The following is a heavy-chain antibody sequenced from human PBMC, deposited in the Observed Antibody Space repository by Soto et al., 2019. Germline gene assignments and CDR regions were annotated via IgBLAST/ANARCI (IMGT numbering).Heavy chain of an antibody. J-gene: IGHJ4*02. D-gene: IGHD3-22*01. CDR1: GFTFGNYA. Sequence: PGGSLRLSCAASGFTFGNYAMHWVRQAPGKGLEWVAVVSYDGSKQFYADSVEGRFTISRDSSKSTLYLHMDNLRDEDTAVYYCARDRVYYYDNSGYYNFDYWGQGTLVTVSS. V-gene: IGHV3-30-3*01. CDR3: ARDRVYYYDNSGYYNFDY. CDR2: VSYDGSKQ.